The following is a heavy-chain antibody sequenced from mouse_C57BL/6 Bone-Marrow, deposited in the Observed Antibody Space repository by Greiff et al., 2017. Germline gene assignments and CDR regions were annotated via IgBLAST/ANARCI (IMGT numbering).Heavy chain of an antibody. CDR2: IWGVGST. CDR3: ARNGYYGYYAKDN. J-gene: IGHJ4*01. CDR1: GFSLTSYG. D-gene: IGHD2-3*01. V-gene: IGHV2-6*01. Sequence: VQRVESGPGLVAPSQCLSITCTVSGFSLTSYGVDWVRQSPGKGLEWLGVIWGVGSTNYNSALLSRMSISTDNSKCQDFLKMNSLQTDDTAMYYCARNGYYGYYAKDNWGQGTAGTVTS.